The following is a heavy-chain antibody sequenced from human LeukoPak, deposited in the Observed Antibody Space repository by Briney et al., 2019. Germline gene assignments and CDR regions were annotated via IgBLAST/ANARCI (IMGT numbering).Heavy chain of an antibody. CDR1: GYTFSRFD. Sequence: GASVKVSCKASGYTFSRFDINWVRQAPGQGLEWMGWMNPNSGNSGFAQKFQGRVTMTRNTSIATAYMEMTNLRFDDTAVYYCVDPDRWGQGTLVTVSS. V-gene: IGHV1-8*01. CDR3: VDPDR. CDR2: MNPNSGNS. J-gene: IGHJ1*01. D-gene: IGHD3-22*01.